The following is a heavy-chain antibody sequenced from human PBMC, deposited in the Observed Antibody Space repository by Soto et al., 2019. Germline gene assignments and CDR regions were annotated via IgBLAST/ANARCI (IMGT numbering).Heavy chain of an antibody. CDR3: ARARYSRAGSSYYYYGMDV. V-gene: IGHV1-69*13. J-gene: IGHJ6*02. CDR2: IIPIFGTA. Sequence: SVKVSCRAPGGTFSSYAISWVRQAPGQGLEWMGGIIPIFGTANYAQKFQGRVTITADESTSTAYMELSSLRSEDTAVYYCARARYSRAGSSYYYYGMDVWGQGTTVTVSS. CDR1: GGTFSSYA. D-gene: IGHD3-9*01.